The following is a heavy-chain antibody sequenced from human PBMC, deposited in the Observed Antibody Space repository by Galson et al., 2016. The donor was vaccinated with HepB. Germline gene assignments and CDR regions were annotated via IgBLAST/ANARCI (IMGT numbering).Heavy chain of an antibody. CDR3: AAYSGYDFYYYYGMDV. J-gene: IGHJ6*02. CDR1: GFTFTSSA. D-gene: IGHD5-12*01. CDR2: IVVGSGNT. V-gene: IGHV1-58*01. Sequence: SVKVSCKASGFTFTSSAVQWVRQARGQRLEWIGWIVVGSGNTNYAQKFQERVTITRDMSTSTAYMELSSLRSEDTAVYYCAAYSGYDFYYYYGMDVWGQGTTVTVSS.